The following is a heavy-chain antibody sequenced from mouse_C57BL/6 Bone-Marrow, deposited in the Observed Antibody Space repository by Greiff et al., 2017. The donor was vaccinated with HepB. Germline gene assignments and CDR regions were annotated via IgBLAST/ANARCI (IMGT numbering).Heavy chain of an antibody. CDR3: VRPYDCGHAMDY. CDR1: GFSFNTYA. D-gene: IGHD2-4*01. CDR2: IRSKSNNYAT. V-gene: IGHV10-1*01. Sequence: EVQLVESGGGLVQPKGSLKLSCAASGFSFNTYAMNWVRQAPGKGLEWVARIRSKSNNYATYYADSVKDRFTISRDDSESMLYLQMNNLKTEDTAMYYCVRPYDCGHAMDYWGQGTSVTVSS. J-gene: IGHJ4*01.